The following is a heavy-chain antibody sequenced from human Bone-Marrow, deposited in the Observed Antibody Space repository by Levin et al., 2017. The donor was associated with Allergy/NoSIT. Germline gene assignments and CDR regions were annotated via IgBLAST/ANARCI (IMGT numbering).Heavy chain of an antibody. CDR1: GFTFSTYG. CDR2: IRYDGSDE. D-gene: IGHD3-10*01. V-gene: IGHV3-33*01. J-gene: IGHJ6*03. CDR3: ARARGSHYYYYMDV. Sequence: GGSLRLSCAASGFTFSTYGIHWVRQAPGKGLEWVAVIRYDGSDEYYADSVRGRFTISRDNSKNMLYLQMNSLRAEDTAVYYCARARGSHYYYYMDVWGTGTTVTVSS.